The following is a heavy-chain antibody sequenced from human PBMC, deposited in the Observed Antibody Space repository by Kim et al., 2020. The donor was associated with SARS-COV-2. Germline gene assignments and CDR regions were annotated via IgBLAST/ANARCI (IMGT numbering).Heavy chain of an antibody. V-gene: IGHV4-34*01. CDR1: GGSFSGYY. CDR2: INHSGST. J-gene: IGHJ4*02. CDR3: ARGGATAVSSGSSLMDH. D-gene: IGHD3-10*01. Sequence: SETLSLTCAVYGGSFSGYYWSWIRQPPGKGLEWIGEINHSGSTNYNPSLKSRVTISVDTSKNQFSLKLSSVTAADTAVYYCARGGATAVSSGSSLMDHWGRGTRGGVSS.